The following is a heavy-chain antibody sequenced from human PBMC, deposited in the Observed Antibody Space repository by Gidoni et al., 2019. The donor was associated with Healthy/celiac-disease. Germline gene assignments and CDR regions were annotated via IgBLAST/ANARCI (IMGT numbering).Heavy chain of an antibody. CDR3: AHRLITLDYGDSGFDY. CDR1: GFSLSTSGVG. J-gene: IGHJ4*02. Sequence: QITLKESGPTLVKPTQTLTLTCTFSGFSLSTSGVGVGWIRQPPGKALEWLALIYWDDDKRYSPSLKSRLTITKDTSKNQVVLTMTNMDPVDTATYYCAHRLITLDYGDSGFDYWGQGTLVTVSS. V-gene: IGHV2-5*02. D-gene: IGHD4-17*01. CDR2: IYWDDDK.